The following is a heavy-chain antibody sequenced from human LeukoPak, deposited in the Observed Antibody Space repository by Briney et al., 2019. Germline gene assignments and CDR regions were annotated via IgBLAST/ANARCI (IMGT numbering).Heavy chain of an antibody. V-gene: IGHV4-34*01. CDR2: INHSGST. D-gene: IGHD5-12*01. CDR1: GGSFSGYY. Sequence: PETLSLTCAVYGGSFSGYYWSWIRQPPGKGLEWIGEINHSGSTNYNPSLKSRVTISVDTSKNQFSLKLSSVTAADTAVYYCARGQAITSPNFDYWGQGTLVTVSS. CDR3: ARGQAITSPNFDY. J-gene: IGHJ4*02.